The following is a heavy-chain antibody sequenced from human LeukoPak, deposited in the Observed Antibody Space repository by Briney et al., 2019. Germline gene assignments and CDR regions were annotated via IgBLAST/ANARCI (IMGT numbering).Heavy chain of an antibody. V-gene: IGHV3-20*04. D-gene: IGHD3-22*01. CDR2: IKWNGGST. CDR1: GFTFDDYG. J-gene: IGHJ3*02. CDR3: SYYYDSSGYYHGGAFDI. Sequence: TGGSLRLSCAASGFTFDDYGMSWVRQAPGKGLEWVSNIKWNGGSTGYADSVKGRFTISRDNAKNSLYLQMNSLRAEDTAVYYCSYYYDSSGYYHGGAFDIWGQGTMVTVSS.